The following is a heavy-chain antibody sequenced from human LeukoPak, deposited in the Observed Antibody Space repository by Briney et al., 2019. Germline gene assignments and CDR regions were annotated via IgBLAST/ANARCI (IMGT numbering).Heavy chain of an antibody. V-gene: IGHV3-30*02. J-gene: IGHJ4*02. Sequence: GGSLRLSCAASGFNFSTYAMHWVRQAPGKGLEWVAFIPYDGSDKFYADSVKGRFTISRDNSKNTLYLQMNSLRAEDTAVYYCAAMTSVTTGDYWGQGTLVTVSS. CDR2: IPYDGSDK. CDR3: AAMTSVTTGDY. CDR1: GFNFSTYA. D-gene: IGHD4-11*01.